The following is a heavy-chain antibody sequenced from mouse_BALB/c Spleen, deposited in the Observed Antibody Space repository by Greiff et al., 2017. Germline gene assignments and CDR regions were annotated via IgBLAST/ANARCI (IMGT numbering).Heavy chain of an antibody. V-gene: IGHV3-2*02. CDR2: ISYSGST. CDR1: GYSITSDYA. CDR3: ALDYYGSSYDY. Sequence: EVKLQESGPGLVKPSQSLSLTCTVTGYSITSDYAWNWIRQFPGNKLEWMGYISYSGSTSYNPSLKSRISITRDTSKNQFFLQLNSVTTEDTATYYCALDYYGSSYDYWGQGTTLTVSS. J-gene: IGHJ2*01. D-gene: IGHD1-1*01.